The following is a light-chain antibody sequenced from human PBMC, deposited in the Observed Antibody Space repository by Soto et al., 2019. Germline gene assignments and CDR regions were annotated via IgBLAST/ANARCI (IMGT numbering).Light chain of an antibody. J-gene: IGLJ2*01. CDR3: SSFSSITLEV. CDR2: EVS. CDR1: SSDVGGYSY. Sequence: QSVLTQPASVSGSPGQSITISCTGNSSDVGGYSYVSWYQQHPGKTPKLMIYEVSNRPSGVSHRFSGSKSGNTASLTISGLQTEDEADYYCSSFSSITLEVFVGGTKLTVL. V-gene: IGLV2-14*01.